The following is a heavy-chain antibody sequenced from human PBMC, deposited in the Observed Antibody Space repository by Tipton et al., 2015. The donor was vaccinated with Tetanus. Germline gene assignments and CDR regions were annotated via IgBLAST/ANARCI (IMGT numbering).Heavy chain of an antibody. CDR2: ISPSGNT. Sequence: TLSLTCTVSGGSVRSGNYFWRWIRQPPGKGLEWIGEISPSGNTNYNPSLKSRVTISADTSRNQFSLTLSSVTAADTAVYYCARGSGWADFWGQGTLVTVSS. D-gene: IGHD6-19*01. J-gene: IGHJ4*02. V-gene: IGHV4-39*07. CDR1: GGSVRSGNYF. CDR3: ARGSGWADF.